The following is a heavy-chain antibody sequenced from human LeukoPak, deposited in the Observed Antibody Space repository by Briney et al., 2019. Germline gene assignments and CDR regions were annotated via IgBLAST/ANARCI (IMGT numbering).Heavy chain of an antibody. J-gene: IGHJ5*02. Sequence: SETPSLTCAVYGGSFSGYYWSWIRQPPGKGLEWIGEINHSGSTNYNPSLKSRVTISVDTSKNQFSLKLSSVTAADTAVYYCAIRYFDWLSPWGQGTLVTVSS. CDR1: GGSFSGYY. V-gene: IGHV4-34*01. D-gene: IGHD3-9*01. CDR3: AIRYFDWLSP. CDR2: INHSGST.